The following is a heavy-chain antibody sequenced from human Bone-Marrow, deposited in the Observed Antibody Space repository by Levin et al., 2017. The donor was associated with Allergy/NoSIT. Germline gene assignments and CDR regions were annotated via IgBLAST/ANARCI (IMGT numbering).Heavy chain of an antibody. CDR2: IRSKANSYAT. J-gene: IGHJ6*02. Sequence: GGSLRLSCAASGFTFSGSAMHWVRQASGKGLEWVGRIRSKANSYATAYAASVKGRFTISRDDSKNTAYLQMNSLKTEDTAVYYCTRQLLWFGASNPQDYDYYGMDGWGQGTTVTVSS. CDR1: GFTFSGSA. D-gene: IGHD3-10*01. V-gene: IGHV3-73*01. CDR3: TRQLLWFGASNPQDYDYYGMDG.